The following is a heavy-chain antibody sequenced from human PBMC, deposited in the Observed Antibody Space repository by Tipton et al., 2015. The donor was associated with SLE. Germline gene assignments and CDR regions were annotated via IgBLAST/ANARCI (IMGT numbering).Heavy chain of an antibody. CDR2: VYDSGNT. V-gene: IGHV4-39*07. CDR3: ASNFIVGAARAFDI. CDR1: GGFISSSTYN. Sequence: TLSLTCTVSGGFISSSTYNWGWIRQPPGKGLEWIGSVYDSGNTFYNPSLKSRVSISADTSKNQFSLKLTSVTAADTAAYYCASNFIVGAARAFDIWGQGTMVTVSS. D-gene: IGHD1-26*01. J-gene: IGHJ3*02.